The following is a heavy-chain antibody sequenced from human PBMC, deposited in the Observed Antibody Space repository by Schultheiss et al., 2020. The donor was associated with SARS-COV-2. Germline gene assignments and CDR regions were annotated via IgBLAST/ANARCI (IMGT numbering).Heavy chain of an antibody. CDR1: GGSFSGYY. J-gene: IGHJ3*02. D-gene: IGHD5-24*01. V-gene: IGHV4-34*01. Sequence: SETLSLTCAVYGGSFSGYYWSWIRQPPGKGLEWIGEINHSGGTNYNPSLKSRVTISVDTSKNQFSLKLSSVTAADTAVYYCARERPRDAFDIWGQGTMVTVSS. CDR2: INHSGGT. CDR3: ARERPRDAFDI.